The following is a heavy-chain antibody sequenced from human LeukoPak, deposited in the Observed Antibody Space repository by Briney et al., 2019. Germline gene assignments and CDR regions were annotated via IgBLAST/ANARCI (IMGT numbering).Heavy chain of an antibody. J-gene: IGHJ2*01. Sequence: SETLSLTCTVSGGSISSGGYYWSWIRQPPGKGLEWIGYIYYSGSTNYNPSLKSRVTISVDTSKNQFSLKLSSVTAADTAVYYCARDYDFWSGPPARYFDLWGRGTLVTVSS. CDR2: IYYSGST. CDR3: ARDYDFWSGPPARYFDL. V-gene: IGHV4-61*08. D-gene: IGHD3-3*01. CDR1: GGSISSGGYY.